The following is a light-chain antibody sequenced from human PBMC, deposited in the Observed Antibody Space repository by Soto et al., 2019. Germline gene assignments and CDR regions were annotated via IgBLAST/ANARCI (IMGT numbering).Light chain of an antibody. CDR1: SDDVGGYNY. CDR2: EVS. CDR3: VSYRSSGTPFV. J-gene: IGLJ1*01. V-gene: IGLV2-14*01. Sequence: QSVLTQPASVSGAPGQSITISCTGTSDDVGGYNYVSWYQHHPGKAPKLMIHEVSIRPSGVSNRFSGSKSGNTASLTISGLQTEDEADYFCVSYRSSGTPFVFGTRTKVTVL.